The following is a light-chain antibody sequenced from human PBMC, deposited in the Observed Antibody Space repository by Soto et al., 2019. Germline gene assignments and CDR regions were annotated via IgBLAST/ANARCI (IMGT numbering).Light chain of an antibody. Sequence: EIVLTQSPGTLSLSPGETASLSCWASQSIVSNFLAWYQQRRGQPPRLLIYDSSRRASGIPARFTGSGSGTAFTLTISRVEPEDSAVYYCQQYNNWPRTFGQGTKVEIK. CDR2: DSS. CDR1: QSIVSNF. J-gene: IGKJ1*01. CDR3: QQYNNWPRT. V-gene: IGKV3-20*01.